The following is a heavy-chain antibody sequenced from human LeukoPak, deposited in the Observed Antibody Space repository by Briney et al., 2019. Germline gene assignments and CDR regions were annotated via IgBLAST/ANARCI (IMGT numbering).Heavy chain of an antibody. J-gene: IGHJ4*02. CDR2: IYSSGST. D-gene: IGHD6-6*01. Sequence: SETLSLTCTVSDGSISSYHWSWIRQSAGKGLEWIGRIYSSGSTNYNPSLKSRVTISIDTSKNQVSLKLSSVTAADTAVYYCARLWDSSSSLDYWGQGTLVTVSS. V-gene: IGHV4-4*07. CDR3: ARLWDSSSSLDY. CDR1: DGSISSYH.